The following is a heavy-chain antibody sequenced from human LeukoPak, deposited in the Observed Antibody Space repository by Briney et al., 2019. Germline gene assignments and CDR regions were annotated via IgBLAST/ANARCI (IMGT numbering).Heavy chain of an antibody. CDR2: IYYSGST. J-gene: IGHJ4*02. Sequence: SETLCLTCTVSGGSISSYYWSWIRQPPGKGLEWIGYIYYSGSTNYNPSLKSRITISVDTSKNQFSLKLSSVTAADTAVYYCARDRPEFDYWGQGDPCSVSS. CDR1: GGSISSYY. CDR3: ARDRPEFDY. D-gene: IGHD1-14*01. V-gene: IGHV4-59*01.